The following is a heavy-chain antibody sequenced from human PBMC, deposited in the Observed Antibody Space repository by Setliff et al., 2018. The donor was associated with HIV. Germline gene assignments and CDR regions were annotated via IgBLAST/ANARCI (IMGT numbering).Heavy chain of an antibody. V-gene: IGHV4-4*02. CDR2: MYPSGST. J-gene: IGHJ4*02. CDR1: GGLISSSNW. Sequence: SETLSLTCAVSGGLISSSNWWSWVRQPPGRGLEWIGEMYPSGSTNYNSSLKSRVTISVDKSKNQFSLKLSSVTAADTAVYYCARVSVFGPAMARGGYFDYWGQGTPVTVSS. D-gene: IGHD5-18*01. CDR3: ARVSVFGPAMARGGYFDY.